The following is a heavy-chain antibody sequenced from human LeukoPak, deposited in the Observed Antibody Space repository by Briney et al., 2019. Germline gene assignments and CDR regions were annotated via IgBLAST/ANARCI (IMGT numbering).Heavy chain of an antibody. CDR2: ISSSGSYI. J-gene: IGHJ4*02. Sequence: KPGRSLRLSRAASAFTFSSYSMNWVRQAPGKGLEWVSSISSSGSYIYYADSVKGRLTISRDNATNSVHLQMNSRRAEDTAVYYCARGSGVQVWSILDYWGQGTLVTVSS. V-gene: IGHV3-21*01. D-gene: IGHD5-18*01. CDR1: AFTFSSYS. CDR3: ARGSGVQVWSILDY.